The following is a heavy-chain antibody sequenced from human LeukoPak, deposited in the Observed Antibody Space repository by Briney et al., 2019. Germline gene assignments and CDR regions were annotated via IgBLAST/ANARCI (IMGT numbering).Heavy chain of an antibody. CDR2: INHSGST. J-gene: IGHJ5*02. CDR3: ARWYSSSWSNWFDP. Sequence: PSDTLSLTCAVYGGSFSGYYWSWIRQPPGKGLEWIGEINHSGSTNYNPSLKSRVTISVDTSKNQFSLKLSSVTAADTAVYYCARWYSSSWSNWFDPWGQGTLVTVSS. D-gene: IGHD6-13*01. V-gene: IGHV4-34*01. CDR1: GGSFSGYY.